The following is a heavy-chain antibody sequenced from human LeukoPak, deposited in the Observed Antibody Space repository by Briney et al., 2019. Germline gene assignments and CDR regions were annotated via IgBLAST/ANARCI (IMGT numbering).Heavy chain of an antibody. V-gene: IGHV7-4-1*02. CDR3: ATPGLSGEAMVPGNFDL. J-gene: IGHJ2*01. Sequence: RASVKVSCKASGYTFTSYAMNWVRQAPGQGLEWMGWINTNTGNPTYAQGFTGRFVFSLDTSVSTAYLQISSLKAEDTAVYYCATPGLSGEAMVPGNFDLWGRGTLVTVSS. CDR2: INTNTGNP. CDR1: GYTFTSYA. D-gene: IGHD5-18*01.